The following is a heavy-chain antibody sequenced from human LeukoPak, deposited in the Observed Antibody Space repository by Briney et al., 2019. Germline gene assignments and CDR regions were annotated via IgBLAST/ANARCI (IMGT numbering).Heavy chain of an antibody. CDR2: VYYSGST. CDR1: GGSISSDTHH. Sequence: PSETLSLTCTVSGGSISSDTHHWGWIRQPPGKGLQWIGSVYYSGSTYYNPSLRSRVTLSVDTSKDQFSLKLSSVTATDTAMYYCARSGWPLGGFDPWGQGILVTVPS. V-gene: IGHV4-39*01. CDR3: ARSGWPLGGFDP. J-gene: IGHJ5*02. D-gene: IGHD3-10*01.